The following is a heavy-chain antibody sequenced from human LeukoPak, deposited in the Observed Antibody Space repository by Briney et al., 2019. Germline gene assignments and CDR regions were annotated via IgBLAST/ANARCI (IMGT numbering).Heavy chain of an antibody. D-gene: IGHD1-26*01. CDR1: GGSISIIDYY. Sequence: PSETLSLACTVYGGSISIIDYYWGWVRQSPGKWLEWIGSVYYSGSTYYHPSLKSRVAISVDTSEKQFSLKLSSVTAADTAVYYCARHGTNHFYDYWGQGTLVTVSS. CDR3: ARHGTNHFYDY. J-gene: IGHJ4*02. V-gene: IGHV4-39*01. CDR2: VYYSGST.